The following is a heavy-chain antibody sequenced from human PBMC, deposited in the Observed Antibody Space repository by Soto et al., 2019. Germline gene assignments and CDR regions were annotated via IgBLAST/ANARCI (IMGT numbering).Heavy chain of an antibody. D-gene: IGHD7-27*01. V-gene: IGHV4-59*01. CDR2: IYYSGST. Sequence: QVQLQESGPGLVKPSETLSLTCTVSGGSISSYYWSWIRQPPGKGLEWIGYIYYSGSTNYNPSLKSRVTISVDTSQNQFSLNLSSVTAAATAVYVCASRWGTCFDFWGQGTLVTVSS. CDR1: GGSISSYY. J-gene: IGHJ4*02. CDR3: ASRWGTCFDF.